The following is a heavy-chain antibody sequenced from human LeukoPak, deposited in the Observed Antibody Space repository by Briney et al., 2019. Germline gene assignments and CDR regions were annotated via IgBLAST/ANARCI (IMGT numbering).Heavy chain of an antibody. CDR2: IHYDGSNK. Sequence: GGSLRLSCAASGFTFSSYGMHWVRQAPGKGLEWVAFIHYDGSNKYYADSVKGRFTISRDNSKNTLYLEMNSLRTEDTAVYYCAKESTGIQDWGQGTLVTVSS. V-gene: IGHV3-30*02. D-gene: IGHD3-10*01. CDR1: GFTFSSYG. J-gene: IGHJ4*02. CDR3: AKESTGIQD.